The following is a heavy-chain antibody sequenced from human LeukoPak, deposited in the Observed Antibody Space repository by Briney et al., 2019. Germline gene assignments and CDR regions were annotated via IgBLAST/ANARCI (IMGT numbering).Heavy chain of an antibody. J-gene: IGHJ4*02. CDR3: AKAPHIVGADY. Sequence: GGSLRLSCAASGFTFSSYAMHWVRQAPGKGLEWVAVISYDGSNKYYADSVKGRFTISRDNSKNTLYLQMNSLRAEDTAVYYCAKAPHIVGADYWDQGTLVTVSS. CDR1: GFTFSSYA. D-gene: IGHD1-26*01. V-gene: IGHV3-30*04. CDR2: ISYDGSNK.